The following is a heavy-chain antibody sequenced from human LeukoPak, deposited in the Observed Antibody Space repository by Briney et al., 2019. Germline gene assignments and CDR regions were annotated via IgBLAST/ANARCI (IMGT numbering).Heavy chain of an antibody. J-gene: IGHJ4*02. D-gene: IGHD2-21*02. CDR2: IYDGGSA. CDR3: ARDSGRDGVDY. V-gene: IGHV3-66*01. Sequence: GGSLRLSCAASGFTVTDFYMSWVRQAPGKGLEWVSVIYDGGSAYYADFVKGRFTISRDNSKNTVHLQMNSLRAEDTAMYYCARDSGRDGVDYWGQGTLVTVSS. CDR1: GFTVTDFY.